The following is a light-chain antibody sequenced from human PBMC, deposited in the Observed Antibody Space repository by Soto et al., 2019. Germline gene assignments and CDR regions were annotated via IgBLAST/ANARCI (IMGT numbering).Light chain of an antibody. CDR2: GVS. CDR3: CSYTSLSTVV. Sequence: QSALTQPASVSGSPGQWITISCTGTSSDVGGYNHVSWYHHPPGKAPKLILFGVSDRPSGVSLRFSGSKSGNTASLTISGLLAEDEGDYFCCSYTSLSTVVFGGGTKLTVL. J-gene: IGLJ2*01. V-gene: IGLV2-14*01. CDR1: SSDVGGYNH.